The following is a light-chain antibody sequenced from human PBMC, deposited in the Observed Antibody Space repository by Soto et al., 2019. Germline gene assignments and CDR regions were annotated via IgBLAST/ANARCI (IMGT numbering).Light chain of an antibody. V-gene: IGKV3-20*01. CDR1: QSIASSY. Sequence: EIVLTQSPGTLSLSLGERATLSCRASQSIASSYFGWYQQKPGQAPRLLIYGASSRATGIPDRFSGSGSGTDFTLTITRLEPEDFAVYYCQHYGTSPLTFGPGTKVEIK. CDR2: GAS. J-gene: IGKJ3*01. CDR3: QHYGTSPLT.